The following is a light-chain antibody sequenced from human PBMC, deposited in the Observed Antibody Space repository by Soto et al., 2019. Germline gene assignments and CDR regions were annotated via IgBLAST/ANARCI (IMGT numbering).Light chain of an antibody. J-gene: IGKJ4*01. V-gene: IGKV1-33*01. CDR2: DAS. CDR1: QDISNY. Sequence: IQMTQSPSSLSASVGDRVTITCQASQDISNYLNWYQQKPGKAPKLLIYDASNLETGVPSRFSGSGSGTDFTFTISSLLPEDIATYYCQQYDNLPFGGGTKVEIK. CDR3: QQYDNLP.